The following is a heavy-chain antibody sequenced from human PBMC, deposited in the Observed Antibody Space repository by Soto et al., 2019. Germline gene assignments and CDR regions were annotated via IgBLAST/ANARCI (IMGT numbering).Heavy chain of an antibody. V-gene: IGHV3-30-3*01. J-gene: IGHJ4*02. D-gene: IGHD3-10*01. CDR3: ARDRGYYGSGSYYPDDY. Sequence: GGSLRLSCAASGFTFSSYAMHWVRQAPGKGLEWVAVISYDGSNKYYADSVKGRFTISRDNSKNTLYLQMNSLRAEDTAVYYCARDRGYYGSGSYYPDDYWGQGTLVTVSS. CDR1: GFTFSSYA. CDR2: ISYDGSNK.